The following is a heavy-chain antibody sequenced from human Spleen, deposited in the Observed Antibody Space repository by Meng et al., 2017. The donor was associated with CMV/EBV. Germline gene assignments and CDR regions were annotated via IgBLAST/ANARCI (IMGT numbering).Heavy chain of an antibody. D-gene: IGHD3-3*01. CDR3: ARDRRGTYYDSRTGSNWFDP. V-gene: IGHV4-39*07. CDR2: IFYSGTT. Sequence: SSSYWGWSRQPPGKGLEWIGSIFYSGTTYYNPSLKSRVTLSVDTSKNQFSLRLTSVTAADTAVYYCARDRRGTYYDSRTGSNWFDPWGQGTLVTVSS. CDR1: SSSY. J-gene: IGHJ5*02.